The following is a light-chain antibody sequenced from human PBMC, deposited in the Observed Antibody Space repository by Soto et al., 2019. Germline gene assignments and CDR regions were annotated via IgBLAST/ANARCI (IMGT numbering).Light chain of an antibody. J-gene: IGLJ1*01. CDR2: EVS. V-gene: IGLV2-23*02. CDR1: SSDVGSYNL. Sequence: QSALTQPASVSGSPGQSITISCTGTSSDVGSYNLVSWYQQHPGKAPKLMIYEVSKRPSGVSNRFSGSKSGNTASLTISGLHAEDEADYYCCSYAGSKVFGTGTKLTVL. CDR3: CSYAGSKV.